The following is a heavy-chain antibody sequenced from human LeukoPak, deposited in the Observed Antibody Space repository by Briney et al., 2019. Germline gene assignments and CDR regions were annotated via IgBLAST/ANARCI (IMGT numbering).Heavy chain of an antibody. CDR2: INHSGST. CDR1: GGSFSGYY. Sequence: SETLSLTCAVYGGSFSGYYWRWIRQPPGKGLEWIGEINHSGSTNYNPSLKSRVTISVDTSKNQFSLKLSSVTAADTAVYYCARGRRITMVRGVIQAYNWFDPWGQGTLVTVSS. CDR3: ARGRRITMVRGVIQAYNWFDP. J-gene: IGHJ5*02. D-gene: IGHD3-10*01. V-gene: IGHV4-34*01.